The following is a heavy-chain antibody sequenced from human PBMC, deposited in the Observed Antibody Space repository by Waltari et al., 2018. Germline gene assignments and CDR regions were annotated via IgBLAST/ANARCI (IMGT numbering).Heavy chain of an antibody. J-gene: IGHJ4*02. CDR3: AKDLLIDY. CDR2: IIPVFGTS. V-gene: IGHV1-69*14. Sequence: QVQLVQSGAEVTKPGSSVKVSCQASGGTFRSYAFNWVRQAPGQGLEWIGRIIPVFGTSNYEQKFQGRVKTTADKSTSTAYMELSSLRSEDTAVYYCAKDLLIDYWGQGTLVTVSS. CDR1: GGTFRSYA. D-gene: IGHD2-15*01.